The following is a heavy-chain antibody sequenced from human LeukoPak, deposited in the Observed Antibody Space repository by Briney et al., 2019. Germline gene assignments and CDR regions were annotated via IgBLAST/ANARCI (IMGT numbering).Heavy chain of an antibody. V-gene: IGHV3-72*01. CDR1: GFTFSDHY. J-gene: IGHJ4*01. Sequence: GGSLRLSCAASGFTFSDHYMDWVRQAPGKGLEWVGRIRNKANSHTTEYAASVKDRFTISRDDSKNSLYLQMNSLKTEDTAVYYCVTVSSFDYWGQEPWSPSPQ. CDR3: VTVSSFDY. CDR2: IRNKANSHTT.